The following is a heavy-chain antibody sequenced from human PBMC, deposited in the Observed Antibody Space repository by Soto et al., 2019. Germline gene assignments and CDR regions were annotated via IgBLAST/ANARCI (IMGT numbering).Heavy chain of an antibody. CDR3: AKDGGREGYFGNWFDP. D-gene: IGHD2-15*01. V-gene: IGHV1-69*15. Sequence: QVQLVQSGAEVKKPGSSVKVSCTASGGTFSNYAITWVRQAPGQGLEWLGRIIPIFGTTDYAQKFQGRVTITADESTNRAYMELSSLRYDDTAAYYCAKDGGREGYFGNWFDPWGQGTLVTVSS. CDR2: IIPIFGTT. J-gene: IGHJ5*02. CDR1: GGTFSNYA.